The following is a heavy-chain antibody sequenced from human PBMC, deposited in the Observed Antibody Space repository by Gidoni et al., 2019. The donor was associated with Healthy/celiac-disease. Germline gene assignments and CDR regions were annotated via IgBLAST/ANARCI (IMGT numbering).Heavy chain of an antibody. D-gene: IGHD3-10*01. J-gene: IGHJ5*02. Sequence: QVQLQESGPGLVKPSQPLSLTCTVSAGSISSGGSYWSWIRQHPGKGLEWIGYIYYSGSTYYNPSLKSRVTISVDTSKTQFSLKLSSVTAADTAVYYCARGPTKWFGELGNWFDPWGQGTLVTVSS. V-gene: IGHV4-31*03. CDR2: IYYSGST. CDR3: ARGPTKWFGELGNWFDP. CDR1: AGSISSGGSY.